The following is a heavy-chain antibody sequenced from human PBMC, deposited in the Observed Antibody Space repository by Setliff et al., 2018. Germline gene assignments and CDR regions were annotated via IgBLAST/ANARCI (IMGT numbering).Heavy chain of an antibody. Sequence: GESLKISCKGSGYSFTNYWIGWVRQMPGKGLEWMGIIYPGDSDTRYSPSFQGQVTISADKSISTAYLQWSSLKASDTAIYYCARQTIFGSDAFDIWGQGTMVTVSS. J-gene: IGHJ3*02. D-gene: IGHD3-3*01. CDR3: ARQTIFGSDAFDI. V-gene: IGHV5-51*01. CDR1: GYSFTNYW. CDR2: IYPGDSDT.